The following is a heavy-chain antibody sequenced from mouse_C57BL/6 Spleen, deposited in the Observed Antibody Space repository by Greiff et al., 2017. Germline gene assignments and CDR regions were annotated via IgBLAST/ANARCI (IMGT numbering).Heavy chain of an antibody. CDR3: AKNSADGCYDAMDY. CDR1: GFSLTSYG. CDR2: IWRGGST. J-gene: IGHJ4*01. Sequence: QVQLQQSGPGLVPPSQSLSITCTVSGFSLTSYGVHWVRQSPGKGLAWLGVIWRGGSTDYNAAFMSRLSITKDNSKSQVFFKMHSLHADDTAIYYCAKNSADGCYDAMDYWGQGTSVTVSS. D-gene: IGHD2-3*01. V-gene: IGHV2-5*01.